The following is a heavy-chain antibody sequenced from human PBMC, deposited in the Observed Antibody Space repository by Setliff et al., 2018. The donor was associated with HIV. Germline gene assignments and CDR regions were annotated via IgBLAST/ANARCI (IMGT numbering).Heavy chain of an antibody. CDR3: ARAPELYSGSYDAFDI. Sequence: ASVKVSCKASGGTFSSYAISWVRQAPGQGLEWMGGIIPIFGTANYAQKFQGGVTITTDESTSTAYMELSSLRSEDTAVYYCARAPELYSGSYDAFDIWGQGTMVTVSS. CDR1: GGTFSSYA. CDR2: IIPIFGTA. J-gene: IGHJ3*02. D-gene: IGHD1-26*01. V-gene: IGHV1-69*05.